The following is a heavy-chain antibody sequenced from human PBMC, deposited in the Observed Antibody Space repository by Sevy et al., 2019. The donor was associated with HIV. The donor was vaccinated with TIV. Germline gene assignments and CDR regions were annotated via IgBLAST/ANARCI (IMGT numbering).Heavy chain of an antibody. Sequence: ASVKVSCKISGYTLTELSMHWVRQAPGKGLEWMGGFDPEDGETIYAQMSQGRVTMTEDTSADTAYMELSSLRSEDTAVYYCATGFPGEYRECGSFSCYTDYFDQWGQGTLVTVSS. V-gene: IGHV1-24*01. CDR2: FDPEDGET. J-gene: IGHJ4*02. CDR3: ATGFPGEYRECGSFSCYTDYFDQ. CDR1: GYTLTELS. D-gene: IGHD2-2*02.